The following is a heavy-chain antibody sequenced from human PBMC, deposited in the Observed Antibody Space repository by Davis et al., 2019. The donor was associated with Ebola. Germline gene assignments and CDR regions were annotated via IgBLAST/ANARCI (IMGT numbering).Heavy chain of an antibody. CDR2: INPSGGST. CDR3: ARDAYGDYFHEY. J-gene: IGHJ4*02. D-gene: IGHD4-17*01. CDR1: GYTFTSYA. V-gene: IGHV1-46*01. Sequence: ASVKVSCQASGYTFTSYAMHWVRQAPGQGLEWMGIINPSGGSTSYAQKFQGRVTMTRDTSTSTVYMELSSLRDEDTAMYYCARDAYGDYFHEYWGQGTLVTVSS.